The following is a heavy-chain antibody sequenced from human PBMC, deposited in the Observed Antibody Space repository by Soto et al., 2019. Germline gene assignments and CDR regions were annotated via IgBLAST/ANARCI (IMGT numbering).Heavy chain of an antibody. Sequence: DVELLESGGGLVQPGGSLRLSCAASGFNFNTFAMTWVRQAPGKGLEWVSYISGGGSTTYYADSVKGRFAISRDNFKNTLYLKMNNLGAEDTAIYYCAKLDFWSSTPDDHWGQGTLVTVSS. V-gene: IGHV3-23*01. D-gene: IGHD3-3*01. CDR3: AKLDFWSSTPDDH. CDR2: ISGGGSTT. J-gene: IGHJ4*02. CDR1: GFNFNTFA.